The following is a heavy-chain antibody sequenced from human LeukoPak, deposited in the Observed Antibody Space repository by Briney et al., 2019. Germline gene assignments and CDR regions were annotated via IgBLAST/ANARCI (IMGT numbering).Heavy chain of an antibody. D-gene: IGHD3-10*01. Sequence: ASVTVSCKASGYTLTQQSMNWVRQAPGQGLEWMGWIITDTGKPTYAQGFTGRFVFSVDTSVNTAYLQISSLKAEDTAVYCCAREVLRHDYWGQGTLVTVSS. V-gene: IGHV7-4-1*02. CDR1: GYTLTQQS. CDR3: AREVLRHDY. J-gene: IGHJ4*02. CDR2: IITDTGKP.